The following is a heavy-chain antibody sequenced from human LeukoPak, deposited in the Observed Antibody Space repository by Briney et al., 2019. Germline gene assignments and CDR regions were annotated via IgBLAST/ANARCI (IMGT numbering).Heavy chain of an antibody. J-gene: IGHJ4*02. CDR2: INPNSGGT. D-gene: IGHD5-18*01. Sequence: ASVKVSCKASGYTSSGYYMHWVRQAPGQGLEWMGWINPNSGGTKYAQKFQGRVTMTRDTSISTAYMELSRLRSDDTAAYYCATEVTDWGQGTLVTVSS. V-gene: IGHV1-2*02. CDR3: ATEVTD. CDR1: GYTSSGYY.